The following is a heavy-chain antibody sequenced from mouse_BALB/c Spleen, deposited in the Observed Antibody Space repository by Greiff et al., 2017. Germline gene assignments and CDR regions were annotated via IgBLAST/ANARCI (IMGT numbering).Heavy chain of an antibody. CDR2: IWAGGST. CDR3: ARDPGYGNYYYAMDY. Sequence: VMLVESGPGLVAPSQSLSITCTVSGFSLTSYGVHWVRQPPGKGLEWLGVIWAGGSTNYNSALMSRLSISKDNSKSQVFLKMNSLQTDDTAMYYCARDPGYGNYYYAMDYWGQGTSVTVSS. D-gene: IGHD2-10*02. J-gene: IGHJ4*01. CDR1: GFSLTSYG. V-gene: IGHV2-9*02.